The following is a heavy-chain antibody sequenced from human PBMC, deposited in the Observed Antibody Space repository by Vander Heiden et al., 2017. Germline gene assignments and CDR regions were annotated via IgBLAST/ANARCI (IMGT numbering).Heavy chain of an antibody. V-gene: IGHV3-53*01. CDR1: GFTVSSNY. D-gene: IGHD3-22*01. CDR2: IYSGGSK. Sequence: EVQLVESGGGLIQPGGSLILSCAASGFTVSSNYMRGVRQAPGKGLEWVSVIYSGGSKYYADSVKGRFTISRDNSKNTLYLQMNSLRAEDTAVYYCARDGYYYDSSGYPENFDLWGRGTLVTVSS. CDR3: ARDGYYYDSSGYPENFDL. J-gene: IGHJ2*01.